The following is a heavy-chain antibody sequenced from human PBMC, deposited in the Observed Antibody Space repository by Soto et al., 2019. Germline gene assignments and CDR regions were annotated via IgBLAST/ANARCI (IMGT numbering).Heavy chain of an antibody. CDR1: GFTFSSYG. V-gene: IGHV3-30*18. D-gene: IGHD2-15*01. J-gene: IGHJ4*02. CDR3: AKARSWCYLDY. CDR2: ISYDGSNK. Sequence: PGGSLSLSCAASGFTFSSYGMHWVRQAPGTGLEWVAVISYDGSNKYYANSVKGRFTISRDNSKNTLYLQMNSPRAEVTAVYYLAKARSWCYLDYWGQGTPVTVSS.